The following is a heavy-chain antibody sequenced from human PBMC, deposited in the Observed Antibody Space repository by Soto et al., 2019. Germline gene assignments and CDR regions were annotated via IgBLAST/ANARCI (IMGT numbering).Heavy chain of an antibody. CDR1: EFSVSSYY. Sequence: DVHLVESGGGLIQPGGSLRLSCAASEFSVSSYYLSWVRQAPGKGLEWVSGIYSGGATYYTDSVAGRFTICGDNSKNTVYLHMNSLRVDDTAVYYCARGMYRAFDYLGQGTLVTVSS. V-gene: IGHV3-53*01. J-gene: IGHJ4*02. CDR2: IYSGGAT. CDR3: ARGMYRAFDY. D-gene: IGHD1-1*01.